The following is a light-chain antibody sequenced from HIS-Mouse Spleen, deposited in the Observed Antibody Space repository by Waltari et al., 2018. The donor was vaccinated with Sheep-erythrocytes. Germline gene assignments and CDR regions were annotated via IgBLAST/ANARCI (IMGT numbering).Light chain of an antibody. V-gene: IGLV3-1*01. CDR1: KLGDKY. CDR2: QDS. Sequence: SYELTQPPSVSVSPGQTASITCSGAKLGDKYACWYQQNPGQSPVLVIYQDSKRPSGIPERFSGSNSENTATLTISGTQAMDEADYYCQAWDSSTAVFGGGTKLTVL. CDR3: QAWDSSTAV. J-gene: IGLJ2*01.